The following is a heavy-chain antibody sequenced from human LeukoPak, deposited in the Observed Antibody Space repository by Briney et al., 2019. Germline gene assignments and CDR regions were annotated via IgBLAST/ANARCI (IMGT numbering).Heavy chain of an antibody. V-gene: IGHV4-34*01. CDR1: GGSFSGYY. J-gene: IGHJ4*02. CDR2: INHSGST. Sequence: SSETLSLTCAVYGGSFSGYYWSWIRQPPGKGLEWIGEINHSGSTNYNPSLKSRVTISVDTSKNQFSLKMSSVTAADTAVYYCARKGGLFDYWGQGRLVTVSS. CDR3: ARKGGLFDY. D-gene: IGHD2-15*01.